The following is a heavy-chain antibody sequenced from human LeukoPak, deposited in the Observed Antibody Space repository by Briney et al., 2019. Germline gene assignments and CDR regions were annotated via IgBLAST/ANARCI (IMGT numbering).Heavy chain of an antibody. CDR2: ISYDGSNK. CDR3: AKDNYYGSGSFGY. D-gene: IGHD3-10*01. Sequence: HSGGSLRLSCAASGFTFSSYGMHWVRQAPGKGLEWVAVISYDGSNKYYADSVKGRFTISRDNSKNTLYLQMNSLRAEDTAVYYCAKDNYYGSGSFGYWGQGTLVTVSS. CDR1: GFTFSSYG. J-gene: IGHJ4*02. V-gene: IGHV3-30*18.